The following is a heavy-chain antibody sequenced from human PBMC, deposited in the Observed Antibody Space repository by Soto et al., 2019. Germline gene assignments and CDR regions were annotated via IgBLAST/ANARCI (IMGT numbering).Heavy chain of an antibody. Sequence: EVQLLESGGGLVQPGGSLRLSCAASGFTFSSHAMNWVRQAPGKGLEWLSAISGSASDIYYAGSVKGRFTISRDSSTNTVFLQMNSLRAEDTALYYCAKKRSGSWSMGCFDAWGQGTLVTVSS. J-gene: IGHJ4*02. CDR1: GFTFSSHA. CDR2: ISGSASDI. D-gene: IGHD3-16*01. CDR3: AKKRSGSWSMGCFDA. V-gene: IGHV3-23*01.